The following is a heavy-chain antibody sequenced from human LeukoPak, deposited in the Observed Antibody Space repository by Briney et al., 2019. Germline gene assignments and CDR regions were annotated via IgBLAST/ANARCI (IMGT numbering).Heavy chain of an antibody. D-gene: IGHD2-15*01. CDR2: RWYDASNT. Sequence: GRSLRLSCAASGFTFSSYGMHWVRQAPGKGLEWVAVRWYDASNTYYADSVKGRFTISRDNSKNTLYLQMNSLRAEDTAVYYCASRRGGIVGDYWGQGTLVTVSS. V-gene: IGHV3-33*01. CDR1: GFTFSSYG. J-gene: IGHJ4*02. CDR3: ASRRGGIVGDY.